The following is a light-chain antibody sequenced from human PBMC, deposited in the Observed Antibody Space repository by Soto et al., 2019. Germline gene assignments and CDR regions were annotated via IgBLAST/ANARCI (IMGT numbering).Light chain of an antibody. Sequence: QSVLTQPASVSGSPGQSITISCTGTSSDVGGYNYVSWYQQHPGKAPKLTIYDVSKRPSGVSIRFSGSKSGNTAFLTISGLQAEDEADYYCSSYASSSTSYVFGTGTKVTVL. J-gene: IGLJ1*01. CDR3: SSYASSSTSYV. CDR1: SSDVGGYNY. CDR2: DVS. V-gene: IGLV2-14*01.